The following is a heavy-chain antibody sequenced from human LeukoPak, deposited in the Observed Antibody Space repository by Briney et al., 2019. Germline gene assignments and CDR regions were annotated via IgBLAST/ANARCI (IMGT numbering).Heavy chain of an antibody. CDR1: GYTFSNCW. J-gene: IGHJ3*02. V-gene: IGHV5-51*01. D-gene: IGHD3-22*01. CDR3: ASAGDSSDYYYFSAFDI. Sequence: GESLKISCKGSGYTFSNCWIGWMRQMPGKGLEWMGIIYPGDSDTTYSPSFQGQVTISADKTISTAYLQWSSLKASDTAMYYCASAGDSSDYYYFSAFDIWGQGTMVTVSS. CDR2: IYPGDSDT.